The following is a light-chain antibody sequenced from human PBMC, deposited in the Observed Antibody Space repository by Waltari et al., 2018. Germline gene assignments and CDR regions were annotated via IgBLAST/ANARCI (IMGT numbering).Light chain of an antibody. Sequence: EIVMTQSPATLSVSPGETATLSCMASQSVSSNVAWYQQKPGQAPTLLIYDASTRATSIPAKCRGSGSATEVTPTISSLQSEDFAVYYCQQYNRWPPITFGHGTRLEIK. CDR1: QSVSSN. V-gene: IGKV3-15*01. CDR2: DAS. CDR3: QQYNRWPPIT. J-gene: IGKJ5*01.